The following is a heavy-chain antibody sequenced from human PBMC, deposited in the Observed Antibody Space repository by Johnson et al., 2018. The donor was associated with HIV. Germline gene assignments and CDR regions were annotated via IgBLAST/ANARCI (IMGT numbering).Heavy chain of an antibody. V-gene: IGHV3-30*02. J-gene: IGHJ3*02. CDR2: IRYDGSNK. CDR3: ASAYESIGYCYGGDAFDI. Sequence: QVQLVESGGGVVQPGGSLRLSCAASGFTFSSYGMHWVRQAPGKGLEWVAFIRYDGSNKYYADSVKGRFTISRDNSKNTLYLQMNSLRAEDTAVYYWASAYESIGYCYGGDAFDIWGQGTMVTVSS. D-gene: IGHD3-22*01. CDR1: GFTFSSYG.